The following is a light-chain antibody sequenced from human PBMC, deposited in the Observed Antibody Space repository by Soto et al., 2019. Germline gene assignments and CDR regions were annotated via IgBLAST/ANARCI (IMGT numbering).Light chain of an antibody. Sequence: EIVLTQSPATLSLSPGERATLSCRASQSVRSNFLAWYQQKPGQAPRLVIFDASNRANGVPARFGGSGSGTDFTLTINSLEPEDFAVYYCQQRNVWPPITFGQGTRLEIK. CDR3: QQRNVWPPIT. J-gene: IGKJ5*01. CDR2: DAS. CDR1: QSVRSNF. V-gene: IGKV3-11*01.